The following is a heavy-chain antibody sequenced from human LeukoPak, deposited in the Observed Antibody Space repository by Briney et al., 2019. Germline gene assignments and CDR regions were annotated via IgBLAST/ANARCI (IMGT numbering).Heavy chain of an antibody. CDR1: GFTFSSYA. CDR3: AKGAGREGYDFWSGPNPYYYYYYMDV. Sequence: GGSLRLSCAASGFTFSSYAMSWVRQAPGKGLEWVSAISGSGGSTYYADSVKGRFTISRDNSKNTLYLQMNSLRAEDTAVYYCAKGAGREGYDFWSGPNPYYYYYYMDVWGKGTTVTVSS. J-gene: IGHJ6*03. V-gene: IGHV3-23*01. D-gene: IGHD3-3*01. CDR2: ISGSGGST.